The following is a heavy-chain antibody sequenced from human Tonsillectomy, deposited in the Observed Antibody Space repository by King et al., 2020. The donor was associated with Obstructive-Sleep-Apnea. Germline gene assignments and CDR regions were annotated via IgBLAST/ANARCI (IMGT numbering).Heavy chain of an antibody. CDR3: ARSSYGRNYFDN. V-gene: IGHV2-26*01. D-gene: IGHD5-18*01. Sequence: TLKESGPVLVKPTETLTLICAVSGFSLSNAIMGVSWIRQPPGKALEWLAHIFSNDEKSYSTSLKNRLTISKDTSKSQVVLTMTNMDPVDTATYYCARSSYGRNYFDNWVQGTLVTVSS. J-gene: IGHJ4*02. CDR2: IFSNDEK. CDR1: GFSLSNAIMG.